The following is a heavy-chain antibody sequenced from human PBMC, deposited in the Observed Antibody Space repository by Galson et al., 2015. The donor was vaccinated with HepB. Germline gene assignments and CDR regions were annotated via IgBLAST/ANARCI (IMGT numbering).Heavy chain of an antibody. CDR1: GYIFSRIG. J-gene: IGHJ4*02. CDR3: ARAEGSGYYYVDY. CDR2: INTNTGNP. D-gene: IGHD3-22*01. V-gene: IGHV7-4-1*02. Sequence: SVKVSCKASGYIFSRIGMNWVRQAPGQGPEWMGRINTNTGNPTYAQGFRGRFVFSLDTSVSTAYLQINSLKAEDTAVYYCARAEGSGYYYVDYWGQGTLVTVSS.